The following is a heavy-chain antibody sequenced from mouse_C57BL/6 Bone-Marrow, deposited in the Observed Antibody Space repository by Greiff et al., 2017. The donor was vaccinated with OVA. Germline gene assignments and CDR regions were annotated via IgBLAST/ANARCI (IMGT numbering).Heavy chain of an antibody. V-gene: IGHV1-72*01. Sequence: QVQLKQPGAELVKPGASVKLSCKASGYTFTSYWMHWVKQRPGRGLEWIGRIDPNSGGTKYNEKFKSKATLTVDKPSSTAYMQLSSLTSEDSAVYYCARRLITTVVATRAMDYWGQGTSVTVSS. D-gene: IGHD1-1*01. J-gene: IGHJ4*01. CDR3: ARRLITTVVATRAMDY. CDR2: IDPNSGGT. CDR1: GYTFTSYW.